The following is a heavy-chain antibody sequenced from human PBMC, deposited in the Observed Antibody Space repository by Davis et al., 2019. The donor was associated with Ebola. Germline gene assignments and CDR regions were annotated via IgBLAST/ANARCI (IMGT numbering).Heavy chain of an antibody. Sequence: ASVKVSCKASGYTFTGYYMHWVRQAPGQGLEWMGWINPNSGGTNYAQKFQGWVTMTRDTSISTAYMELSRLRSDDTAVYYCARITPRDTLLWFGDDIDYWGQGTLVTVSS. CDR3: ARITPRDTLLWFGDDIDY. J-gene: IGHJ4*02. CDR2: INPNSGGT. V-gene: IGHV1-2*04. CDR1: GYTFTGYY. D-gene: IGHD3-10*01.